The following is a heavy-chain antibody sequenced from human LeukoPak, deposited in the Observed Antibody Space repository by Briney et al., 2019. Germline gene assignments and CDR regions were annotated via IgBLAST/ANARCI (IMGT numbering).Heavy chain of an antibody. Sequence: GGSLRLSCAASGFTFSNYAMSWVRQAPGKGLEWVSGNSGSGGRTYYADSVKGRFTISRDNAKNSLYLQMNSLRAEDTAVYYCAGYSKLDAFDIWGQGTMVTVSS. CDR3: AGYSKLDAFDI. D-gene: IGHD3-22*01. CDR1: GFTFSNYA. CDR2: NSGSGGRT. V-gene: IGHV3-23*01. J-gene: IGHJ3*02.